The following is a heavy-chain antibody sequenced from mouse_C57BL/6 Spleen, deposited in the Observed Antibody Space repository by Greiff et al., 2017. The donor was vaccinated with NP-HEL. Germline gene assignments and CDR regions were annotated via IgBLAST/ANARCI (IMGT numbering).Heavy chain of an antibody. D-gene: IGHD1-1*01. Sequence: EVQRVESGEGLVKPGGSLKLSCAASGFTFSSYAMSWIRQTPEKRLEWVAYISRGGDYVYYTDTVKGRFTISRDNARNTLYLQMSSLKSEDTALYYCSRDNYGSLYDWWYFDVWGTGTTVTVSS. CDR2: ISRGGDYV. CDR3: SRDNYGSLYDWWYFDV. J-gene: IGHJ1*03. V-gene: IGHV5-9-1*02. CDR1: GFTFSSYA.